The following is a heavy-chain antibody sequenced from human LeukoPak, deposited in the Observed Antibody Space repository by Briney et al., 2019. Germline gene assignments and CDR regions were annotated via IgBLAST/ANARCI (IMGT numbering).Heavy chain of an antibody. J-gene: IGHJ6*02. CDR1: GFTVSSNY. D-gene: IGHD4-11*01. V-gene: IGHV3-66*01. CDR3: AREGGGTTPYYYYYGMDV. CDR2: IYSGGST. Sequence: GGSLRLSCAASGFTVSSNYMSWVRQAPGKGLEWVSVIYSGGSTYYADSVKGRFTISRDNSKNTLYLQMNSLRAEATAVYYCAREGGGTTPYYYYYGMDVWGQGTTVTVSS.